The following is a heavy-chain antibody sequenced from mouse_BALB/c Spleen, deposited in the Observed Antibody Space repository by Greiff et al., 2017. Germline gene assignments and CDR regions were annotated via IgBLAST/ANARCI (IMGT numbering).Heavy chain of an antibody. CDR2: ISSGGSYT. J-gene: IGHJ2*01. V-gene: IGHV5-6*01. Sequence: EVKLLESGGDLVKPGGSLKLSCAASGFTFSSYCMSWVRQTPDKGLEWVATISSGGSYTYYQDSVKGRFTITRDNAKNTLYLQMSSLKSEDTAMYYCARQGYIEGYFDYWGQGTTLTVSS. CDR3: ARQGYIEGYFDY. D-gene: IGHD2-2*01. CDR1: GFTFSSYC.